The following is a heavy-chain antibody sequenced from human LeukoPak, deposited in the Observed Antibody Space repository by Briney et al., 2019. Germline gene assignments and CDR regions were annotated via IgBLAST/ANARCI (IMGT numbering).Heavy chain of an antibody. V-gene: IGHV3-7*01. CDR3: ARGAGTIIVDAFNI. CDR2: IKQDGSEK. CDR1: GFTFSSYW. Sequence: GGSLRLSCAASGFTFSSYWMSWVRQAPGKGLEWVANIKQDGSEKYYVDSVKGRFTISRDNAKNSLYLQMNSLRAEDTAVYYCARGAGTIIVDAFNIWGQGTLVTVSS. J-gene: IGHJ3*02. D-gene: IGHD3-22*01.